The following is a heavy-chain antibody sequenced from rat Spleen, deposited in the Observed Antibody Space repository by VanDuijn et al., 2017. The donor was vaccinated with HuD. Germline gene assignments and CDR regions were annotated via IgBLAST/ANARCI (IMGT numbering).Heavy chain of an antibody. J-gene: IGHJ4*01. V-gene: IGHV5-31*01. CDR1: GFTFSNYD. CDR3: TRDLPGYNSYVMDA. CDR2: ITNTGGST. Sequence: EVQLVESGGGLVQPGRSLKLSCAASGFTFSNYDMAWVRQAPGKGLEWVASITNTGGSTYYPDSVKGRFTISRDNAKSTLYLQMNSLRSEDTATYYCTRDLPGYNSYVMDAWGQGASVTVSS. D-gene: IGHD1-4*01.